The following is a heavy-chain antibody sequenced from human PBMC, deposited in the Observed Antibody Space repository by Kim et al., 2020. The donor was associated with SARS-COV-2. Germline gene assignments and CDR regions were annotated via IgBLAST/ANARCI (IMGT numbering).Heavy chain of an antibody. CDR3: ARVWLVGATYLDL. Sequence: GGSLRLSCAASGFTFGGYALNWVRQAPGKGLEWVSYISGTSGTTYYADSVKGRFTISRDNIKNSLFLQMNSLRPEDTGVYYCARVWLVGATYLDLWGQGTRVTVSS. D-gene: IGHD1-26*01. CDR1: GFTFGGYA. V-gene: IGHV3-48*01. J-gene: IGHJ4*02. CDR2: ISGTSGTT.